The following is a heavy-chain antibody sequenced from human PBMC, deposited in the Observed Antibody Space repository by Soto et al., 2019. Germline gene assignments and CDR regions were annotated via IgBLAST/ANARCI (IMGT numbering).Heavy chain of an antibody. Sequence: PSETLSLTCTVSGGSISSSNYYWDWIRQPPGKGLEWIGAMYYTGNKNYNPSLESRVTMSVDTSKNQFSLKLSSVTPTDTVVYYCARRSSSSLGSLFDPWGRGILVTVSS. D-gene: IGHD6-6*01. CDR1: GGSISSSNYY. CDR2: MYYTGNK. J-gene: IGHJ5*02. CDR3: ARRSSSSLGSLFDP. V-gene: IGHV4-39*01.